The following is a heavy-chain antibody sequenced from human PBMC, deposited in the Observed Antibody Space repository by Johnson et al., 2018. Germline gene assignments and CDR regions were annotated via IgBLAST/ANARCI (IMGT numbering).Heavy chain of an antibody. D-gene: IGHD1-1*01. J-gene: IGHJ3*02. V-gene: IGHV3-30*18. CDR1: GFPFSSYG. CDR3: AKDRARGWYTEFACDM. CDR2: ISYDGSNK. Sequence: QVQLVQSGGGVVQPGRSLRLSCAASGFPFSSYGMHWVRQAPGKGLVWVAVISYDGSNKYYADSVKGRFTISRDNSKNTLYLQLNSLRAEDTAVYYWAKDRARGWYTEFACDMWGQGTMVTVSS.